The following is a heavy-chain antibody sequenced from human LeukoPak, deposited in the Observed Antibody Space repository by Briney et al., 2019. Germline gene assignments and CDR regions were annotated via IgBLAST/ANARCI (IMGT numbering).Heavy chain of an antibody. V-gene: IGHV3-48*03. J-gene: IGHJ3*02. CDR1: GFTFSSYE. Sequence: GGSLRLSCAASGFTFSSYELYWVRQAPGKGLEWVSYISSGATTIKYADSVKGQFTISRGDAKKSLYLQMNSLRAEDTAIYYCGAGRQFVGAFDIWGQGTLVTVSS. D-gene: IGHD3-10*01. CDR3: GAGRQFVGAFDI. CDR2: ISSGATTI.